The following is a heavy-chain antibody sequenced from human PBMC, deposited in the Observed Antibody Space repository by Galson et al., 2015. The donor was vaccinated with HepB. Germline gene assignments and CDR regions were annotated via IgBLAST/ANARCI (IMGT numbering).Heavy chain of an antibody. D-gene: IGHD1-20*01. J-gene: IGHJ6*02. CDR1: GGTFSNSA. Sequence: SVKVSCKASGGTFSNSAISWVRQAPGQGLEWMGDIIPIFNTAHYAQSFQGRVTITADKSTSTAYMEVSSLRSEDTAVYYCAIGGLTGESLCIDVWGQGTTFTVSS. CDR3: AIGGLTGESLCIDV. V-gene: IGHV1-69*06. CDR2: IIPIFNTA.